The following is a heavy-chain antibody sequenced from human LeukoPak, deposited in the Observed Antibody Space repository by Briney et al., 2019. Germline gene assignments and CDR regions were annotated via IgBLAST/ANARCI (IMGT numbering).Heavy chain of an antibody. D-gene: IGHD4-17*01. CDR1: GLTLSSYD. CDR2: ISSIGSTI. Sequence: PGGSLRLSCPASGLTLSSYDMNWVRRAQGKGREWGSSISSIGSTIYYGDSVKGRFPISRDKAKNSLYLQSTSLGAKYTAVYYCAKGPYGVFDYWGQGTLVTVSS. CDR3: AKGPYGVFDY. V-gene: IGHV3-48*03. J-gene: IGHJ4*02.